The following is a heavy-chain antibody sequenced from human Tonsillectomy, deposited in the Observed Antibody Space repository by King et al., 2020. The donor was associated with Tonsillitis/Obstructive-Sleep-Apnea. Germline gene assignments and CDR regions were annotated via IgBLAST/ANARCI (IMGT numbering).Heavy chain of an antibody. Sequence: ITLKESGPSLVKPTQTLTLTCTFSGFSLSTSGVGVGWIRQPPGKALEWLASIYWDDDQPSRASLRSRLTITKDTSKNQVVFTLANMGPEDTGTYYCADSRPGGGYGPVDAVDCWGRGTLVTVS. CDR2: IYWDDDQ. J-gene: IGHJ3*01. D-gene: IGHD3-16*01. V-gene: IGHV2-5*02. CDR3: ADSRPGGGYGPVDAVDC. CDR1: GFSLSTSGVG.